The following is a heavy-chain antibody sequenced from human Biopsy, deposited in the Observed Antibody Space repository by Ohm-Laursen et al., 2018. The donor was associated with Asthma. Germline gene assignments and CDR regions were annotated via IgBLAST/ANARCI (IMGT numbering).Heavy chain of an antibody. V-gene: IGHV1-24*01. D-gene: IGHD5-18*01. CDR3: ASDFPKDFVRYNFQF. CDR1: GYSLTDLS. J-gene: IGHJ4*02. Sequence: ASVKVSCKASGYSLTDLSMHWVRQAPGQGLEWMGGHDHEEGGTVNARRFQGRVTMTEDTSTDTAYMEVSSLGSDDTAVYYCASDFPKDFVRYNFQFWGQGTLVTVSS. CDR2: HDHEEGGT.